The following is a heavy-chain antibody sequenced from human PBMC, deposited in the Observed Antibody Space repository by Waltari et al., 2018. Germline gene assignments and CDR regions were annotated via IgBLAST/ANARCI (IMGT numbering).Heavy chain of an antibody. CDR2: IIPILGIA. CDR3: ARETAMAPYYYYGMDV. D-gene: IGHD5-18*01. Sequence: QVQLVQSGAEVKKPGSSVKVSCKASGGTFSSYTISWVRQAPGQGLEWMGRIIPILGIANYAQKFQGRVTSTADKSTSTAYMELSSLRSEDTAVYYCARETAMAPYYYYGMDVWGQGTTVTVSS. V-gene: IGHV1-69*08. CDR1: GGTFSSYT. J-gene: IGHJ6*02.